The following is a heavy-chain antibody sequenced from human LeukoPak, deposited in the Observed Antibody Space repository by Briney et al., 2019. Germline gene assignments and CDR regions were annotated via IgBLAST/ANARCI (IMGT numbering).Heavy chain of an antibody. CDR2: IYTSGST. D-gene: IGHD3-22*01. V-gene: IGHV4-4*09. Sequence: SETLSLTCTVSGGSISSYYWSWIRQPPGKGLEWIGYIYTSGSTNYNPSLKSRVTISVDTSKNQFSLKLSSVTAADTAVYYCARFLTNYYDSSGYYEPFDAFDIWGQGTMVTVSS. J-gene: IGHJ3*02. CDR1: GGSISSYY. CDR3: ARFLTNYYDSSGYYEPFDAFDI.